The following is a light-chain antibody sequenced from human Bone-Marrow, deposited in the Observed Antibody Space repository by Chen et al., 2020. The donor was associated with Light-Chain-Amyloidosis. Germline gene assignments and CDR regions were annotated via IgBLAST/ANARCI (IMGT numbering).Light chain of an antibody. CDR2: LAS. V-gene: IGKV4-1*01. CDR1: ESLLYRSNNKNY. CDR3: QQYYSTPYT. Sequence: DIVMTQSPDSLSVALGEWATINCKSSESLLYRSNNKNYLVWYQQKPGQSPKLLMYLASTRESAVPDRFSGSGSGTDFTLTISRLQAEDVAVYYCQQYYSTPYTFGQGTKLEIQ. J-gene: IGKJ2*01.